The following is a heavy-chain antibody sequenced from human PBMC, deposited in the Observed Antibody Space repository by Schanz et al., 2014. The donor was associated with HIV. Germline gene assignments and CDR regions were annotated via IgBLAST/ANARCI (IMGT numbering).Heavy chain of an antibody. CDR3: ARERMATGGLDV. CDR1: GYSFTSYD. V-gene: IGHV1-46*01. CDR2: INTSGGGT. Sequence: QVQLVQSGAEVQKPGASVKVSCKASGYSFTSYDINWVRQAPGQGLEWLGVINTSGGGTSDALQGRVAFTRDTSTTTVYMDLRNLRFADSGVYYCARERMATGGLDVWGQGTTVTVSS. D-gene: IGHD2-15*01. J-gene: IGHJ6*02.